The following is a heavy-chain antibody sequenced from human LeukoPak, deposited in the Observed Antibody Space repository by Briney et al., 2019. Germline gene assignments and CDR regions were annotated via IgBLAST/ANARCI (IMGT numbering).Heavy chain of an antibody. CDR1: GFTFSSYA. J-gene: IGHJ4*02. V-gene: IGHV3-30-3*01. Sequence: GGSLRLSCAASGFTFSSYAMHWVRQAPGKGLEWVAVISYDGSNKYYADSVKGRFTISRDNSKNTLYLQMNSLRAEDTAVYYCARLGGSYYFDYWGQGTLVTVSS. D-gene: IGHD1-26*01. CDR3: ARLGGSYYFDY. CDR2: ISYDGSNK.